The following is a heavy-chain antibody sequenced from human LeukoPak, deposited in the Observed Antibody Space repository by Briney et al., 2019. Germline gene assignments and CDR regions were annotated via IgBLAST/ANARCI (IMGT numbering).Heavy chain of an antibody. V-gene: IGHV4-61*02. D-gene: IGHD3-3*01. CDR3: ARERFPYDFWSGYGAFDI. J-gene: IGHJ3*02. CDR2: IYTSGST. CDR1: GGSISSGSYY. Sequence: SQTLSLTCTVSGGSISSGSYYWSWIRQPAGKGLEWIGRIYTSGSTNYNPSLKSRVTISVDTSKNQFSLKLSSVTAADTAVYYCARERFPYDFWSGYGAFDIWGQGTMVTVSS.